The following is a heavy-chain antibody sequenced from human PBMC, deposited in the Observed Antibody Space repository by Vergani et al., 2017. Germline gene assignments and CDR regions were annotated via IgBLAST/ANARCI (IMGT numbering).Heavy chain of an antibody. Sequence: QLQLQESGPGLVKPSETLSLTCTVSGGSISSSSYYWGWIRQPPGKGLEWIGSIYYSGSTYYNPSLKSRVTISVDTSKNQFSLKLSSVTAADTAVYYCAGGSPGYSYVTYYYYYMDVWGKGTTVTVSS. J-gene: IGHJ6*03. D-gene: IGHD5-18*01. CDR1: GGSISSSSYY. CDR3: AGGSPGYSYVTYYYYYMDV. CDR2: IYYSGST. V-gene: IGHV4-39*07.